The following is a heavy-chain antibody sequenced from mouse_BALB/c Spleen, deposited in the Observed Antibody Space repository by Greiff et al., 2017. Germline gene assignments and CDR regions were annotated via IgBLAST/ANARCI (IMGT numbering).Heavy chain of an antibody. CDR1: GYSFTSYY. J-gene: IGHJ2*01. CDR3: ARTERSVYFDY. D-gene: IGHD1-1*01. Sequence: QVQLQQSGPELVKPGASVKISCKASGYSFTSYYIHWVKQRPGQGLEWIGWIFPGSGNTKYNEKFKGKATLTADTSSSTAYMQLSSLTSEDSAVYFCARTERSVYFDYWGQGTTLTVSS. V-gene: IGHV1-66*01. CDR2: IFPGSGNT.